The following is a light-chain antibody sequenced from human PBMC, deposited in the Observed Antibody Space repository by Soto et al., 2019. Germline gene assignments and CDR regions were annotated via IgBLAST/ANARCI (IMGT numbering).Light chain of an antibody. V-gene: IGKV1-33*01. J-gene: IGKJ5*01. CDR3: QQYENLPT. CDR1: RGINNY. Sequence: DIQMTQSPSSLSASIGDRVTITCRASRGINNYLNWYQQKPGRAPKLLIYDASNLEAGVPSRFRGSGSGTDFTFTISRLQPEDIAAYYCQQYENLPTFGQGTRLEIK. CDR2: DAS.